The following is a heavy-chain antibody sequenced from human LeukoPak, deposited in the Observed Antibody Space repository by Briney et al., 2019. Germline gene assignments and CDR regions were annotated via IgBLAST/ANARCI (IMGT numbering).Heavy chain of an antibody. CDR1: GGSISSYY. J-gene: IGHJ5*02. V-gene: IGHV4-59*08. D-gene: IGHD3-3*01. CDR2: IYYSGST. Sequence: PSETLSLTCTVSGGSISSYYWSWIRQPPGKGLEWIGYIYYSGSTNYNPSLKSRVTISVDTSKYQFSLKLSSVTAADTAVYYCARHISSYDFWSGYYGKEYNWFDPWGQGTLVTVSS. CDR3: ARHISSYDFWSGYYGKEYNWFDP.